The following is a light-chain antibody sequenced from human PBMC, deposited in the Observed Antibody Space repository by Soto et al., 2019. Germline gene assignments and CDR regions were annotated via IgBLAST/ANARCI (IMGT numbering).Light chain of an antibody. CDR1: SSNMGTNT. CDR2: NDN. Sequence: QPVLTQPPSASGTPGQGVAISCSGSSSNMGTNTVNWYQHLPGTAPKLLIYNDNQRPSGVPDRFFGAKSGTSASLAITGLQSEDEADYYCAEWDGNLNHILFGGGTKLTVL. V-gene: IGLV1-44*01. J-gene: IGLJ2*01. CDR3: AEWDGNLNHIL.